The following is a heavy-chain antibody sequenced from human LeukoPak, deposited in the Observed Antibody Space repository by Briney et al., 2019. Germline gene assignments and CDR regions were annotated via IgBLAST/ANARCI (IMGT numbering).Heavy chain of an antibody. Sequence: PGRSLRLSCAASGFTFSSYAMHWVRQAPGKGLEWVAVISYDGNNKYYADSVKGRFTISRDNSKNTLYLQMNSLRAEDTALYYCAKDSSDGSGSYYSGPIDYWGQGTLVTVSS. CDR1: GFTFSSYA. CDR2: ISYDGNNK. V-gene: IGHV3-30-3*01. CDR3: AKDSSDGSGSYYSGPIDY. D-gene: IGHD3-10*01. J-gene: IGHJ4*02.